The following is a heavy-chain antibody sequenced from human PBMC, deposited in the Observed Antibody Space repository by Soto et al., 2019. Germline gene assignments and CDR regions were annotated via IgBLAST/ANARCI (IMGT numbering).Heavy chain of an antibody. V-gene: IGHV4-34*01. D-gene: IGHD6-19*01. CDR3: ARPTRQWLGLRYYYGMDV. CDR2: INHSGST. CDR1: GGSFSGYY. Sequence: SETRSLTCAVYGGSFSGYYWSWIRQPPGKGLEWIGEINHSGSTNYNPPLKSRVTISVDTSKNQFSLKLSSVTAADTAVYYCARPTRQWLGLRYYYGMDVWGQGTTVT. J-gene: IGHJ6*02.